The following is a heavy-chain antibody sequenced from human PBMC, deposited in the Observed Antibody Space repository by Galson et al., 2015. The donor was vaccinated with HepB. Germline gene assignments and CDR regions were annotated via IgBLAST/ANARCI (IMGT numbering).Heavy chain of an antibody. D-gene: IGHD3-3*01. V-gene: IGHV3-21*01. CDR2: ISSSSSYI. CDR1: GFTFSSYS. Sequence: SLRLPCAASGFTFSSYSMNWVRQAPGKGLEWVSSISSSSSYIYYADSVKGRFTISRDNAKNSLYLQMNSLRAEDTAVYYCARDGGGNDDFWSGYPLLSGHYYMDVWGKGTTVTVSS. J-gene: IGHJ6*03. CDR3: ARDGGGNDDFWSGYPLLSGHYYMDV.